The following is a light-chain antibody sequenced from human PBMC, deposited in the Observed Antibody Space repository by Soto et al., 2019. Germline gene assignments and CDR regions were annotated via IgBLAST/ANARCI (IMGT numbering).Light chain of an antibody. V-gene: IGKV3-20*01. J-gene: IGKJ2*01. CDR3: QLYGNSPKYT. CDR2: GAS. Sequence: IVLTQSPGTLSLSPGERATLSYRASQRISSTYLFWYQQKPGQAPRLLIYGASNRATGIPDRFSASGSETDFTLTISRLQPEDFALYYCQLYGNSPKYTFGQGTKLEIK. CDR1: QRISSTY.